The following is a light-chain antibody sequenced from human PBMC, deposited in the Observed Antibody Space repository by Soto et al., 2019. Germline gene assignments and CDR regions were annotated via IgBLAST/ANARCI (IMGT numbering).Light chain of an antibody. CDR2: EVS. J-gene: IGLJ1*01. Sequence: QSALTQPPSASGSPGQSVTISCTGTSNDVGGYKYVSWYQQHPGKAPKLIISEVSKRPSGAPDRFSGSKSGNTASLTVSGLQAEDEADYYCSSYAGSKNPYVFGTGTKLTVL. V-gene: IGLV2-8*01. CDR1: SNDVGGYKY. CDR3: SSYAGSKNPYV.